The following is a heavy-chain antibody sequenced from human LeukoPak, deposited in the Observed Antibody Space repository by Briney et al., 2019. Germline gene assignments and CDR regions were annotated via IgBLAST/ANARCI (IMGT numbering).Heavy chain of an antibody. D-gene: IGHD2-2*01. J-gene: IGHJ4*02. CDR3: ATGSIVVVPAAMRMGGSYYFDY. V-gene: IGHV4-34*01. Sequence: SETLSLTCAVYGGSFSGYYWSWIRQPPGKGREWIGEINHSGSTNYNPSLKSRVTISVDTSKNQFSLKLSSVTAADTAVYYCATGSIVVVPAAMRMGGSYYFDYWGQGTLVTVSS. CDR2: INHSGST. CDR1: GGSFSGYY.